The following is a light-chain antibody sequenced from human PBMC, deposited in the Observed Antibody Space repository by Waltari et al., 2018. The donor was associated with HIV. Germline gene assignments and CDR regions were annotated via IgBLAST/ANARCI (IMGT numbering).Light chain of an antibody. V-gene: IGLV2-14*01. CDR2: DVN. CDR3: SSYTDSDTLL. J-gene: IGLJ2*01. Sequence: QSALTQPASVSGSPGQSITISCTGDISHIGIYDLVSWYQKYPGKAPHLIIYDVNTRPSGISNRFSGSKSGNTASLTISALQGDDEADYYCSSYTDSDTLLFGGGTKLTVL. CDR1: ISHIGIYDL.